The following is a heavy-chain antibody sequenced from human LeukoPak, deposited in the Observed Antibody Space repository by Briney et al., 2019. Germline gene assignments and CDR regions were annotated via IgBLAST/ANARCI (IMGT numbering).Heavy chain of an antibody. V-gene: IGHV3-30*18. CDR3: AKAAAGTEYYFEY. Sequence: GGSLRLSCAASGFTFSSYGMHWVRQAPGKGMEWVAVISYDGSTKYYADSVKGQFTISRDNSKNTLYLQMDSLRAEDTAVYYCAKAAAGTEYYFEYWGQGTLVTVSS. D-gene: IGHD6-13*01. CDR2: ISYDGSTK. J-gene: IGHJ4*02. CDR1: GFTFSSYG.